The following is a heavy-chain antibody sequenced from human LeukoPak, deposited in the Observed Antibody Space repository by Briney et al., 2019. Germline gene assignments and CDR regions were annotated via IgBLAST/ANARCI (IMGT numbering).Heavy chain of an antibody. Sequence: PGGSLRLSCAASGFTFSSYGMHWVRQAPGKGLEWVAIISYDGSKKYYGDSMKGRFTISRDNSKNTLYLQMNSLRAEDTAVYYCAKAYYGSGSPLDWFDPWGQGTLVTVSS. V-gene: IGHV3-30*18. J-gene: IGHJ5*02. CDR1: GFTFSSYG. CDR3: AKAYYGSGSPLDWFDP. D-gene: IGHD3-10*01. CDR2: ISYDGSKK.